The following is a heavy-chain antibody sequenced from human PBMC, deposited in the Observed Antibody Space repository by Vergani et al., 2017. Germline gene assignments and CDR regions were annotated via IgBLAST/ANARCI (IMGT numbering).Heavy chain of an antibody. CDR1: GFTFSNYA. CDR2: ISGSGGST. V-gene: IGHV3-23*01. J-gene: IGHJ4*02. D-gene: IGHD3-10*01. CDR3: AKSDGGSGSYYSYFDY. Sequence: EVQLLESGGGLVQPGGSLRLSCAASGFTFSNYAMSWVRQAPGKGLEWVSAISGSGGSTYYADSVKGRFTISRGNTKNTLYLQMNSLRAEDTAVYYCAKSDGGSGSYYSYFDYWGQGTLVTVSS.